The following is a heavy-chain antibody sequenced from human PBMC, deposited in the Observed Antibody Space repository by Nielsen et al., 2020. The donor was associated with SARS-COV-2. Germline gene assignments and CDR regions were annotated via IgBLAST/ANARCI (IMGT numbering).Heavy chain of an antibody. Sequence: GESLKISCAASGFTFSSYSMNWVRQAPGKGLEWVSSISSSSSFIYYADSVKGRFTISRDNSKNTLYLQMNSLRAEDTAVYYCATTGGGWQGDYWGQGTLVTVSS. CDR2: ISSSSSFI. CDR3: ATTGGGWQGDY. J-gene: IGHJ4*02. V-gene: IGHV3-21*01. CDR1: GFTFSSYS. D-gene: IGHD6-19*01.